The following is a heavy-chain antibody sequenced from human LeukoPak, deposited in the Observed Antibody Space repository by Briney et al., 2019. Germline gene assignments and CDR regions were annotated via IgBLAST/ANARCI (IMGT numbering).Heavy chain of an antibody. J-gene: IGHJ4*02. D-gene: IGHD3-10*01. Sequence: GGSLRLSCAASGFTFSDYYMSWIRQAPGKGLEWVSYISSSGSTIYYADSVKGRFTISRDSAKNSLYLQMNSLRAEDTAVYYCARVSNYYGSGNYQKQFDYWGQGTLVTVSS. CDR1: GFTFSDYY. CDR3: ARVSNYYGSGNYQKQFDY. CDR2: ISSSGSTI. V-gene: IGHV3-11*04.